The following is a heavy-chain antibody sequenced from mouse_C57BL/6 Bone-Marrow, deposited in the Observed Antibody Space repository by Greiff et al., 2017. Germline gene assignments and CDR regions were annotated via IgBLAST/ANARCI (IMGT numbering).Heavy chain of an antibody. J-gene: IGHJ1*03. Sequence: VQLQQSGPELVKPGASVKISCKASGYSFTGYYMNWVKQSPEKSLEWIGEINPSTGGTTYNQKFKAKATLTVDKSSSTAYMQLKSLTSEDSAVYYCAREEDYYGYWYFDVWGTGTTVTVSS. CDR2: INPSTGGT. CDR1: GYSFTGYY. D-gene: IGHD1-1*01. CDR3: AREEDYYGYWYFDV. V-gene: IGHV1-42*01.